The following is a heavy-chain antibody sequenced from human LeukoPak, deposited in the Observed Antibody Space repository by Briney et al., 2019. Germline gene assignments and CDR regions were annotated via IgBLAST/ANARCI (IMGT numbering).Heavy chain of an antibody. D-gene: IGHD3-22*01. CDR2: VNSDGSST. CDR3: ARSHYYDSSGIFSYYYGSDV. CDR1: GFTFSSYW. J-gene: IGHJ6*02. V-gene: IGHV3-74*01. Sequence: PGGSLRLSCAASGFTFSSYWMHWVRQVPGKGLVWVSRVNSDGSSTRHADSVKGRFTISRDNAKNTLYLQMNSLRSEDTAVYYCARSHYYDSSGIFSYYYGSDVWGQGTTVTVSS.